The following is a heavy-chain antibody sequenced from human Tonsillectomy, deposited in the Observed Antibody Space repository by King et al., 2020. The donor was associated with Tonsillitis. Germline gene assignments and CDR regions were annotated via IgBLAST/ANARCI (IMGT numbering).Heavy chain of an antibody. J-gene: IGHJ6*02. D-gene: IGHD2-15*01. Sequence: EVQLVESGGGLVKPGGSLRLSCEASGFTFSSYSMNWVRQSPGKGLEWVSSISSSSSYIYYADSVKGRFAISRENAKHSLYLQMNSLRAEDTAVYYCARYCSGGICYPYSYGMDFWGQGPTVTVSS. V-gene: IGHV3-21*01. CDR3: ARYCSGGICYPYSYGMDF. CDR1: GFTFSSYS. CDR2: ISSSSSYI.